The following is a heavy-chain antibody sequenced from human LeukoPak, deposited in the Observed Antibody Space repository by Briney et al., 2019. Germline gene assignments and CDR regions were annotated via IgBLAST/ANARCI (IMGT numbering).Heavy chain of an antibody. Sequence: GGSLRLSCAASGFTFSSYAMSWVRQAPGKGLEWVSAISGSGGSTNYADSVKGRFTISRDNSKNTLYLQMNSLRAEDTAVYYRAHNGGGPGYFDYWGQGTLVTVSS. CDR1: GFTFSSYA. CDR3: AHNGGGPGYFDY. CDR2: ISGSGGST. J-gene: IGHJ4*02. V-gene: IGHV3-23*01. D-gene: IGHD3-16*01.